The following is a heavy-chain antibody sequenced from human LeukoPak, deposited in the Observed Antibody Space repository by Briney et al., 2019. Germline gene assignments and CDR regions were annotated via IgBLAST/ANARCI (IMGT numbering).Heavy chain of an antibody. CDR3: ARHLSSSWSEDYFDY. J-gene: IGHJ4*02. CDR1: DSSSKSHFY. V-gene: IGHV4-38-2*02. Sequence: PSETLSLTCSVSDSSSKSHFYWAWIRQSPGKGLEWIGSVYHSDRPYYHPSLRSRVTISVDTSKNQFSLKMNSVAAADTAIYYCARHLSSSWSEDYFDYWGPGAPVTVSS. D-gene: IGHD2-2*01. CDR2: VYHSDRP.